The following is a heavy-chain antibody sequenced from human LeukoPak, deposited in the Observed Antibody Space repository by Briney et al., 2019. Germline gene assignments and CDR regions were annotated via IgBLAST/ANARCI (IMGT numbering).Heavy chain of an antibody. CDR3: ARPVSYNSGWFPFDY. Sequence: SETLSLTCAVSGGSISSSNWWSWVRQPPGKGLEWIGEIYHSGSTNYNPSLRSRVTISVDTSKNQFSLKLGSVTAADTAVYYCARPVSYNSGWFPFDYWGQGTLVTVSS. D-gene: IGHD6-19*01. CDR1: GGSISSSNW. V-gene: IGHV4-4*02. CDR2: IYHSGST. J-gene: IGHJ4*02.